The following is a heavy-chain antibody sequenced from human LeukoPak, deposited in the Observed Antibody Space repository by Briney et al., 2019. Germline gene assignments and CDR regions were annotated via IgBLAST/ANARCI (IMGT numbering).Heavy chain of an antibody. J-gene: IGHJ4*02. CDR3: TTFDLSYDSSDPQGDY. Sequence: GGSLRLSCTASGFTFGDYAMSWFRQAPGKGLEWVGFIRSRAYGRTTEYAASVKGRFTISRDDSKSIAYLQMNSLKTEDTAVYYCTTFDLSYDSSDPQGDYWGQGTLVTVSS. V-gene: IGHV3-49*03. CDR1: GFTFGDYA. D-gene: IGHD3-22*01. CDR2: IRSRAYGRTT.